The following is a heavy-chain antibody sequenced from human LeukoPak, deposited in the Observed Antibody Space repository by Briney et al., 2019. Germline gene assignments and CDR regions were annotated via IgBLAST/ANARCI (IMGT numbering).Heavy chain of an antibody. CDR1: GYTXTGYY. Sequence: GASVKVSCKASGYTXTGYYMHWVRQAPGQGLEWMGWINPDNGGTNYAQKFQGRVTMTRDMSISTAYMELSRLRSDDTAVYYCARDPSNSGYDYLYYFDYWGQGTLVTVSS. J-gene: IGHJ4*02. CDR3: ARDPSNSGYDYLYYFDY. CDR2: INPDNGGT. V-gene: IGHV1-2*02. D-gene: IGHD5-12*01.